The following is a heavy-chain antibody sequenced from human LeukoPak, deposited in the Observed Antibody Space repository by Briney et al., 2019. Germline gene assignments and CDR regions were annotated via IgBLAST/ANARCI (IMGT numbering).Heavy chain of an antibody. CDR2: IHSDGST. V-gene: IGHV3-53*01. CDR3: ARDLDYFDSRGSHMRRKYFDC. D-gene: IGHD3-22*01. J-gene: IGHJ4*01. CDR1: GRTISSNY. Sequence: GGTLTLTCAASGRTISSNYMTWVRQAPGKGLELVSIIHSDGSTYYTDSLKGRFTISRDKYKNPLSLQLNSLTAEDTAMYYCARDLDYFDSRGSHMRRKYFDCRG.